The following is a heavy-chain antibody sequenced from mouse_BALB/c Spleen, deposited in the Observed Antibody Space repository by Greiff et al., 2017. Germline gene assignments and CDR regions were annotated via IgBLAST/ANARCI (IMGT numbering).Heavy chain of an antibody. D-gene: IGHD2-4*01. CDR1: GYTFTSSW. CDR3: CHYDDDGGDY. J-gene: IGHJ2*01. CDR2: INPSNGRT. Sequence: QVQLQQPGAELVKPGASVKLSCKASGYTFTSSWMHWVKQRPGQGLEWIGEINPSNGRTNYNEKFKSKATLTVDKSSSTAYMQLSSLTSEDSAVYYCCHYDDDGGDYWGQGTTLTVSS. V-gene: IGHV1S81*02.